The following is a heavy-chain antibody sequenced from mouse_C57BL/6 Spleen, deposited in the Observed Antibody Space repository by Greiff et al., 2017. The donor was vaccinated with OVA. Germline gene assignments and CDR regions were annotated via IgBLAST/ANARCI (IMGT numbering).Heavy chain of an antibody. CDR3: ARRDYYGSSYDLYYFDY. CDR2: IHPNSGST. CDR1: GYTFTSYW. D-gene: IGHD1-1*01. Sequence: QVQLQQPGAELVKPGASVKLSCKASGYTFTSYWMHWVKQRPGQGLEWIGMIHPNSGSTNYNEKFKSKATLTVDKSSSTAYMQLSSLTSEDSAVYYCARRDYYGSSYDLYYFDYWGQGTTLTVSS. J-gene: IGHJ2*01. V-gene: IGHV1-64*01.